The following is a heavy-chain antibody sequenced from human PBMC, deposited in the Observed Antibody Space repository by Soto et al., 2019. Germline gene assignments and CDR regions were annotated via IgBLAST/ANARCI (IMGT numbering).Heavy chain of an antibody. CDR2: INHSGST. Sequence: SETLSLTCAVYGGSFSGYYWSSIRQPPGKGLEWIGEINHSGSTNYNPSLKSRVTISVDTSKNQFSLKLSSVTAADTAVYYCARGRPLPIFGVVIMPGGGRTYYYYMDVWGKGTTVTVSS. V-gene: IGHV4-34*01. CDR3: ARGRPLPIFGVVIMPGGGRTYYYYMDV. D-gene: IGHD3-3*01. CDR1: GGSFSGYY. J-gene: IGHJ6*03.